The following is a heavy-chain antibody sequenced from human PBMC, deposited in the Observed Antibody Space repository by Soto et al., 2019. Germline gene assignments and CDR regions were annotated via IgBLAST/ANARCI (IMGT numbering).Heavy chain of an antibody. CDR3: AHRLFLNHRYDAFDI. Sequence: QITLKESGPTLVKPTQTLTLTCTFSGFSLSTSGVGVGWIRQPPGKALEWLALIYWDDDKRYSPSLKSRLTVTKDTSKIQVVLTMTNMDPVDTATYYCAHRLFLNHRYDAFDIWGQGTMVTVSS. CDR1: GFSLSTSGVG. V-gene: IGHV2-5*02. D-gene: IGHD3-10*02. J-gene: IGHJ3*02. CDR2: IYWDDDK.